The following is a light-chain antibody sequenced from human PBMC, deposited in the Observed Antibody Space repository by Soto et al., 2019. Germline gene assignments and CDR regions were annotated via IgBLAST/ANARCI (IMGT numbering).Light chain of an antibody. Sequence: EIVLTQSPGTLSLSPGEGATLSCRASQSVSSSYIAWYQQRPGQTPSLLIYGASTRATGIPCRFSGSGSGTNFTLTVSRLVPGDFAEYYCQHFGGTTFTFGQGTRREMK. CDR3: QHFGGTTFT. V-gene: IGKV3-20*01. CDR1: QSVSSSY. J-gene: IGKJ5*01. CDR2: GAS.